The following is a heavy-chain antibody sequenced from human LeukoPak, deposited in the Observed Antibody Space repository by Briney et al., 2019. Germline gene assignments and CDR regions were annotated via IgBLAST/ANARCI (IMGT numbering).Heavy chain of an antibody. J-gene: IGHJ5*02. V-gene: IGHV4-34*01. CDR3: ARRSYPVVVVAGWFDP. CDR1: GGSFSGYY. D-gene: IGHD2-15*01. CDR2: INHSGST. Sequence: SETLSLTCAVYGGSFSGYYWSWNRQPPGKGLEWIGEINHSGSTNYNPSLKSRVTISVDTSKNQFSLKLSSVTAADTAVYYCARRSYPVVVVAGWFDPWGQGTLVTVSS.